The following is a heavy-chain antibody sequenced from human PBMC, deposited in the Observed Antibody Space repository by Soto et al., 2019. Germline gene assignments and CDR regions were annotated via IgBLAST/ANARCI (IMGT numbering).Heavy chain of an antibody. V-gene: IGHV1-69*13. CDR2: IIPVFVSS. J-gene: IGHJ6*02. D-gene: IGHD2-15*01. CDR1: GGTLSSYS. CDR3: AIGVVVAKTLRASPSVMDV. Sequence: GASVKVSCKASGGTLSSYSINWVRQAPGQGLEWMGGIIPVFVSSDYAQSIQDRVTITADDPTNTAYMELTSLRSEDTAVYYCAIGVVVAKTLRASPSVMDVWGQGTTVTVSS.